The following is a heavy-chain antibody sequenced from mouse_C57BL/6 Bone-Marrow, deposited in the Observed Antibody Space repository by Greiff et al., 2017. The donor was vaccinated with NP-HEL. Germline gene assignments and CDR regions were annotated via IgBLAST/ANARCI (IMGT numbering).Heavy chain of an antibody. CDR1: GFTFSSYG. Sequence: DVHLVESGGDLVKPGGSLKLSCAASGFTFSSYGMSWVRQTPDKRLEWVATISSGGSYTYYPDSVKGRFTISRDNAKNTLYLQMSSLKSEDTAMYYCARDTTVPPFAYWGQGTLVTVSA. J-gene: IGHJ3*01. V-gene: IGHV5-6*01. D-gene: IGHD1-1*01. CDR3: ARDTTVPPFAY. CDR2: ISSGGSYT.